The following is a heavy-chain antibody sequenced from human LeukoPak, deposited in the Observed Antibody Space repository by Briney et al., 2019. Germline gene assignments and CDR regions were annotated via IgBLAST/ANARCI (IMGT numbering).Heavy chain of an antibody. Sequence: PGGSLRLSCAASGFMFTIYSMNWVRQAPGTGLECVAYISGSSDTVYYADSVKGRFTISRDNAKNSLYLQMNSLGAEDTAVYYCARDLGIAARPYYFDYWGQGTLVTVSS. D-gene: IGHD6-6*01. CDR2: ISGSSDTV. CDR3: ARDLGIAARPYYFDY. CDR1: GFMFTIYS. J-gene: IGHJ4*02. V-gene: IGHV3-48*01.